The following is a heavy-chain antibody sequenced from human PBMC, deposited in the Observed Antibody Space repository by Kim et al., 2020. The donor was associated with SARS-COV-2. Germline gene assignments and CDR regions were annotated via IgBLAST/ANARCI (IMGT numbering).Heavy chain of an antibody. CDR1: GFTFSSYA. J-gene: IGHJ2*01. CDR3: AKNDDPVRRLFDL. Sequence: GGSLRLSCAASGFTFSSYAMNWVRQAPGKGLEWVSGFSGSGGSTYYADSVKGRFTISRDNSKNTLYLQMNSLRAEDTAVYYCAKNDDPVRRLFDLWGRGTLVTVSS. D-gene: IGHD1-1*01. V-gene: IGHV3-23*01. CDR2: FSGSGGST.